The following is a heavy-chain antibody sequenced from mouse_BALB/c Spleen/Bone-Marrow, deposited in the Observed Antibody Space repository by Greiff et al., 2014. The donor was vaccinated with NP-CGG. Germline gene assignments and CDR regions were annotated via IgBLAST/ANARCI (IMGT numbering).Heavy chain of an antibody. Sequence: TLSLTCSVSGDSITSGYWNWIRKFPGNKLEYMAYISYSGSSYYSPSLKSRISITRDTSKIHYYLQLEYGTAEDSATYYWATYDCYDLDYWGQGTTLTVAS. V-gene: IGHV3-8*02. CDR2: ISYSGSS. D-gene: IGHD2-14*01. CDR1: GDSITSGY. CDR3: ATYDCYDLDY. J-gene: IGHJ2*01.